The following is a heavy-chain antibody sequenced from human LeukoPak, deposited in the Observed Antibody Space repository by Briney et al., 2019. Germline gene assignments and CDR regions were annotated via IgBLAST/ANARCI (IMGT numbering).Heavy chain of an antibody. Sequence: SETLSLTCTVSGGSISSYYWSWIRQPAGKGLEWIGRIYTSGSTNYNPSLKSRVTMSVGTSKNQFSLKLSSVTAADTAVYYCAKSGSPFYYYYYMDVWGKGTTVTVSS. D-gene: IGHD1-26*01. CDR3: AKSGSPFYYYYYMDV. CDR2: IYTSGST. V-gene: IGHV4-4*07. CDR1: GGSISSYY. J-gene: IGHJ6*03.